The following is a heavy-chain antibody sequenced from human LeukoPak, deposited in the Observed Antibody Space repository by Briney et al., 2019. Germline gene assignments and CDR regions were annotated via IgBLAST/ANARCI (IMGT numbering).Heavy chain of an antibody. CDR2: INSDGSST. CDR1: GFTFSSYW. V-gene: IGHV3-74*01. Sequence: PGGSLRLSCAASGFTFSSYWMHWVRQAPGKGLVWVSRINSDGSSTSYADSVKGRFTISRDNAKNTLYLQMDSLRADDTAVYYCARDLSLGDPGGFDFWGRGTLVTVSS. CDR3: ARDLSLGDPGGFDF. J-gene: IGHJ4*02. D-gene: IGHD3-16*01.